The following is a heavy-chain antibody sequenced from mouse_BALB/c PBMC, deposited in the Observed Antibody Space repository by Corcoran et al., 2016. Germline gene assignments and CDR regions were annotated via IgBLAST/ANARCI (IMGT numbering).Heavy chain of an antibody. J-gene: IGHJ4*01. V-gene: IGHV1S136*01. CDR1: GYTFTSYF. CDR2: INPYNDGT. CDR3: ARLYPGIAMDY. Sequence: EVQLQQSGPELVKPGASVKMSCKASGYTFTSYFMHWVKQKPGQGLEWIGYINPYNDGTKYNEKFKGKATLTSDKSSSTAYMELSSLTSEDSAVYYCARLYPGIAMDYWGQGTSVTVSS.